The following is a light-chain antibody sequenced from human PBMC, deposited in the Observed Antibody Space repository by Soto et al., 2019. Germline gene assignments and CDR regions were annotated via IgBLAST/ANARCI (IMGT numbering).Light chain of an antibody. Sequence: IVMTQSPATLSVSPGERATLSCRASQSVYSNLAWYQQKPGQAPRLLIYGTSTRATGVPARFSGSGSGTEFTLTISSLQSEDFAVYYCQHYNDWPQTFGQGTKVDIK. J-gene: IGKJ1*01. CDR3: QHYNDWPQT. CDR2: GTS. V-gene: IGKV3-15*01. CDR1: QSVYSN.